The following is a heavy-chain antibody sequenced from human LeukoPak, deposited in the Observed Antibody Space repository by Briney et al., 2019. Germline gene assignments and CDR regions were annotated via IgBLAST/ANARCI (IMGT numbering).Heavy chain of an antibody. J-gene: IGHJ4*02. CDR2: IYSGGST. CDR3: ARDYSSGYYYSDY. CDR1: GFTVSSNY. Sequence: PGGSLRLSCAASGFTVSSNYMSWVRQAPGKGLEWVSVIYSGGSTYYADSVKGRFTTSRDNSKNTLYLQMNSLRAEDTAVYYCARDYSSGYYYSDYWGQGTLVTVSS. D-gene: IGHD3-22*01. V-gene: IGHV3-53*01.